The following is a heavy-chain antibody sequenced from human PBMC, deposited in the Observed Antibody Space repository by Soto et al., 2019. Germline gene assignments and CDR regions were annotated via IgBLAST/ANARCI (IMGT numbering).Heavy chain of an antibody. D-gene: IGHD5-12*01. CDR1: GGSISDYY. CDR2: IYTSGST. V-gene: IGHV4-4*07. Sequence: SETLSLTFTVSGGSISDYYWSWIRQPAGKGLEWIGRIYTSGSTDYNPSLKSRVSISIDTSRSQFSLKLTSMTAADTAVYYCARERREKIHDGYDIDYWGQGTLVTVSS. CDR3: ARERREKIHDGYDIDY. J-gene: IGHJ4*02.